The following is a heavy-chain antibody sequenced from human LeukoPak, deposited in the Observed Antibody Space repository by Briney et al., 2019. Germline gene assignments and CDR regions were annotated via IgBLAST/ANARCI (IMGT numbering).Heavy chain of an antibody. J-gene: IGHJ4*02. CDR3: ASARALYGYSGYDEPYFDY. D-gene: IGHD5-12*01. CDR1: GFTFSSYG. V-gene: IGHV3-33*01. CDR2: IWYDGSNK. Sequence: QAGGSLRLSCAASGFTFSSYGMHWVRQAPGKGLEWVAVIWYDGSNKYYADSVKGRFTISRDYSKNTLFLQMNSLRAEDTAVYYCASARALYGYSGYDEPYFDYWGQGTLVTVSS.